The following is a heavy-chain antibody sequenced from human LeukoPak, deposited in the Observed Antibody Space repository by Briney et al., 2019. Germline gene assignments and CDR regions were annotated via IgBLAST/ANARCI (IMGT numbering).Heavy chain of an antibody. Sequence: GGSLRLSCAASGFTFGNYWMHWVRQGPGKGLVWVSRINSDGSNTAYADSVKGRFTISRDNAKNTLSLQMNSLRAEDTAVYYCARGYAGGYFDLWGRGTLVTVSS. V-gene: IGHV3-74*01. CDR3: ARGYAGGYFDL. D-gene: IGHD5-12*01. CDR1: GFTFGNYW. J-gene: IGHJ2*01. CDR2: INSDGSNT.